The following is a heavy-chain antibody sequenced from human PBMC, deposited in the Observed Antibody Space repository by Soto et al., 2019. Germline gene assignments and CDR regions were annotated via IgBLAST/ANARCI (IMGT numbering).Heavy chain of an antibody. J-gene: IGHJ3*01. CDR3: ARGIN. CDR2: MNPNSGNT. Sequence: QVQLVKPGAGLKRPGASWGFSGRPSGYTFTSYDINWVRQATGQGLEWLGWMNPNSGNTGYAQKFQGRITLTRSTSTSTAYMELTSLRSEDTAVYYCARGINWGQGTMVTVSS. CDR1: GYTFTSYD. V-gene: IGHV1-8*01.